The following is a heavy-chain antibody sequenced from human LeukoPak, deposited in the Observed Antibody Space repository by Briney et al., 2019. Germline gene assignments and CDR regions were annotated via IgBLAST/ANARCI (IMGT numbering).Heavy chain of an antibody. CDR3: ARGERYSSGWPYFDY. J-gene: IGHJ4*02. V-gene: IGHV4-59*01. Sequence: ASGTLSLTCTVSGGSISSYYWNWIRQPPGKGLEWIGYIYYSGSTNYNPSLKSRVTISVDTSKNQFSLKLSSVTAADTAVYYCARGERYSSGWPYFDYWGQGTLVTVSS. CDR2: IYYSGST. CDR1: GGSISSYY. D-gene: IGHD6-19*01.